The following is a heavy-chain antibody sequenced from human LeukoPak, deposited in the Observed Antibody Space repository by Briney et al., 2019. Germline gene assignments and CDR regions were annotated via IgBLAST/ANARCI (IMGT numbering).Heavy chain of an antibody. J-gene: IGHJ6*03. CDR1: SGSLSGYY. CDR3: ARRVTIYYHMDV. D-gene: IGHD5-18*01. V-gene: IGHV4-34*01. Sequence: SETLSLTCAVYSGSLSGYYGSWIRQSPGKGLEWIGEINHSGSTNYNPSLKSRVTISVDTSKNQFSLKLSSVTAADTAVYYCARRVTIYYHMDVWGKGTTVSVSS. CDR2: INHSGST.